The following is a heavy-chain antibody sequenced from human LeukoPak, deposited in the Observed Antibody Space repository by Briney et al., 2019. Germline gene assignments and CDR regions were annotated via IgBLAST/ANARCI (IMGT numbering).Heavy chain of an antibody. CDR2: ISSNSSTI. CDR1: GFNFSSYS. J-gene: IGHJ6*03. V-gene: IGHV3-48*01. Sequence: GGSLRLSCAASGFNFSSYSMNWVRQAPGKGLEWISYISSNSSTIFYADSVKGRFTISRDNAKNSLYVQMNSLRADDTAIYYCARDGLMDVWGTGTTVTVSS. CDR3: ARDGLMDV.